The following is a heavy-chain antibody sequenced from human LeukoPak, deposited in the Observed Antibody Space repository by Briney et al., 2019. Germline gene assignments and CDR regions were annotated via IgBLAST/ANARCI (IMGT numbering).Heavy chain of an antibody. CDR1: GGSISSGGYY. CDR2: IYYSGST. D-gene: IGHD3-22*01. Sequence: SETLSLTCTVSGGSISSGGYYWSWIRQHPGKGLEWIGYIYYSGSTYYNPSLKSRVTISVDTSKNQFSLKLSSVTAADTAVYYCARGSSSGYSLDYWGQGTLVTVSS. CDR3: ARGSSSGYSLDY. V-gene: IGHV4-31*03. J-gene: IGHJ4*02.